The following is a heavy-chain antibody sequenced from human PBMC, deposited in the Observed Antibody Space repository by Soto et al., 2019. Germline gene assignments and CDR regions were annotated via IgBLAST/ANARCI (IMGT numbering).Heavy chain of an antibody. CDR3: ASSTDVADFDY. Sequence: ETLSLTCAVYGGSFSGYYWSWIRQPPGKGLEWIGEINHSGSTNYNPSLKSRVTISVDTSKNQFSLKLSSVTAADTAVYYCASSTDVADFDYWGQGTLVTVSS. D-gene: IGHD6-19*01. CDR1: GGSFSGYY. V-gene: IGHV4-34*01. CDR2: INHSGST. J-gene: IGHJ4*02.